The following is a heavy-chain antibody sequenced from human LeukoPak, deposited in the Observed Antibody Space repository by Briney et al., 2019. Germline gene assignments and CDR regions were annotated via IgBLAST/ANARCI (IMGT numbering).Heavy chain of an antibody. J-gene: IGHJ4*02. V-gene: IGHV4-34*01. CDR1: GGSFSGYY. D-gene: IGHD6-13*01. CDR2: INHSGST. CDR3: ARQEAAAGSFDY. Sequence: SETLSLTCAVYGGSFSGYYWSWIRQPPGKGLEWIGEINHSGSTNYNPSLKSRVTISVDRSKNQFSLKLSSVTAADTAVYYCARQEAAAGSFDYWGQGTLVTVSS.